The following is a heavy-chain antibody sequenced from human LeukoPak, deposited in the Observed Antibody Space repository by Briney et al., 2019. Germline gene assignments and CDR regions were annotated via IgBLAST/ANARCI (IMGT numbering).Heavy chain of an antibody. Sequence: GGSLRLSCAASGFTFSSYSMNWVRQAPGKGLEWVSSISSSSSYIYYADSVKGRFTISRDNAKNSLYLQMNSLKTEDTAVYYCTREDRDFWSGYSDAFDIWGQGTMVTVSS. CDR3: TREDRDFWSGYSDAFDI. D-gene: IGHD3-3*01. J-gene: IGHJ3*02. V-gene: IGHV3-21*03. CDR2: ISSSSSYI. CDR1: GFTFSSYS.